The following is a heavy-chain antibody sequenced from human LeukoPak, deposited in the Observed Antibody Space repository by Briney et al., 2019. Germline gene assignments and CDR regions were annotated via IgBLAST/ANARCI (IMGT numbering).Heavy chain of an antibody. V-gene: IGHV1-69*04. J-gene: IGHJ4*02. D-gene: IGHD3-22*01. CDR2: IIPILGIA. Sequence: ASVKVSCTASGGTFTSYAISWVRQAPGQGLEWMGRIIPILGIANYAQKFQGRVTITADKSTSTAYMELSSLRSEDTAVYYCAKGLSDYYDSSGYYFDYWGQGTLVTVSS. CDR3: AKGLSDYYDSSGYYFDY. CDR1: GGTFTSYA.